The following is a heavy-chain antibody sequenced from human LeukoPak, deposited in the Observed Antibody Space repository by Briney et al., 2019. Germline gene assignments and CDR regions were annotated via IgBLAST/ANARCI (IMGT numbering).Heavy chain of an antibody. J-gene: IGHJ6*03. CDR1: GGTFSSYA. CDR3: ARCLEHSYYMDV. CDR2: IIPIFGTA. V-gene: IGHV1-69*05. Sequence: ASVKVSCKASGGTFSSYAISWVRQAPGQGLEWMGGIIPIFGTANYAQKFQGRVTITTDESTSTAYMELSSLRAEDTAVYYCARCLEHSYYMDVWGRGTTVTVSS.